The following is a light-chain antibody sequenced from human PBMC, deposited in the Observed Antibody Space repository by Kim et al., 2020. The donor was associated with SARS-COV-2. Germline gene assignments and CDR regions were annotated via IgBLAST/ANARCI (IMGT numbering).Light chain of an antibody. CDR1: RGHSRYA. V-gene: IGLV4-69*01. CDR3: QTWGTGIRV. J-gene: IGLJ3*02. Sequence: ASVKLTCTLSRGHSRYAIAWHQQQPEKGPRFLMRLNSDGSHSKGDGIPDRFSASSSGAERYLTISSLQSEDEADYYCQTWGTGIRVFGGGTKLTVL. CDR2: LNSDGSH.